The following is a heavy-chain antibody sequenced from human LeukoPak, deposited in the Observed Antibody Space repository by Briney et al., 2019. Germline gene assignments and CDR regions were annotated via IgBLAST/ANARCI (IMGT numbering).Heavy chain of an antibody. Sequence: PSETLSLTCTVSGGSISSSSYYWGWIRQPPRKGLEWIGSIYYSGSTYYNPSLKSRVTISVDTSKNQFSLKLSSVTAADTAVYYCAGILYGSGSYYTEYYFDYWGQRTLVTVSS. J-gene: IGHJ4*02. CDR3: AGILYGSGSYYTEYYFDY. D-gene: IGHD3-10*01. V-gene: IGHV4-39*01. CDR2: IYYSGST. CDR1: GGSISSSSYY.